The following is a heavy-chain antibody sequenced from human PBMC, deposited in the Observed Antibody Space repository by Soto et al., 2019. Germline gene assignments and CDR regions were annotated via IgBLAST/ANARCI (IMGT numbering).Heavy chain of an antibody. CDR2: IYYSGST. CDR3: ARHKEYGDYSPNFDY. CDR1: GGSISSYY. J-gene: IGHJ4*02. D-gene: IGHD4-17*01. V-gene: IGHV4-59*08. Sequence: PSETLSLTCTVSGGSISSYYWSWIRQPPGKGLEWIGYIYYSGSTNYNPSLKSRVTISVDTSKNQFSLKLSSVTAADTAVYYCARHKEYGDYSPNFDYRGQGTLVTVSS.